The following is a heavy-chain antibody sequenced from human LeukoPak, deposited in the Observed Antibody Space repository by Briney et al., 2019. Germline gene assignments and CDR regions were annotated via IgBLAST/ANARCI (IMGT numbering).Heavy chain of an antibody. J-gene: IGHJ1*01. CDR2: IYSGGST. Sequence: GGSLRLSCAAFGFTVSSNYMSWVRQAPGKGLEWVSVIYSGGSTYYADSVKGRFTISRDNSKNTLYLQMNSLRAEDTAVYYCARDDSSGYWGYFQHWGQGTLVTVSS. CDR1: GFTVSSNY. V-gene: IGHV3-66*02. D-gene: IGHD3-22*01. CDR3: ARDDSSGYWGYFQH.